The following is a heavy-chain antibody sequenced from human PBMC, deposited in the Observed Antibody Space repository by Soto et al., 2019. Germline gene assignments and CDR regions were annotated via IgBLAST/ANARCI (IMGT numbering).Heavy chain of an antibody. CDR3: AKDLNCTGYYYYRMSG. Sequence: GGSLRLSCAASGFTFSSYGMHWVRQAPGKGLEWVAVISYDGSNKYYADSVKGRFTISRDNSKNTLYLQMNSLRAEDTAVYYCAKDLNCTGYYYYRMSGWGQGTTVPVSS. CDR1: GFTFSSYG. D-gene: IGHD1-20*01. CDR2: ISYDGSNK. J-gene: IGHJ6*02. V-gene: IGHV3-30*18.